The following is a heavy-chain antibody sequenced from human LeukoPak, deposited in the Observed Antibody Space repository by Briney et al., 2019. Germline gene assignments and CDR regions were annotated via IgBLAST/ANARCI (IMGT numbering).Heavy chain of an antibody. CDR2: INPNSGGT. V-gene: IGHV1-2*02. D-gene: IGHD2-2*01. CDR3: ARGPIVVVPAAMRASSNY. Sequence: ASVKVSCKASGYTFTGYYMHWVRQAHGQGLEWMGWINPNSGGTNYAQKFQGSVTMTRDTSISTAYTELSRLRSDDTAVYYCARGPIVVVPAAMRASSNYWGQGTLVTVSS. CDR1: GYTFTGYY. J-gene: IGHJ4*02.